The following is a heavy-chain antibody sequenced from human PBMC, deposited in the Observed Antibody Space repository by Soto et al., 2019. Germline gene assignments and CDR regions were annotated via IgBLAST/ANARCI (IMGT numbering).Heavy chain of an antibody. V-gene: IGHV1-2*02. CDR3: AREGGEQQLSRDAFDI. D-gene: IGHD6-13*01. Sequence: ASVKFSCKASGYTFTGYYMHWVRQAPGQGLEWMGWINPNSGGTNYAQKFQGRVTMTRDTSISTAYMELSRLRSDDTAVYYCAREGGEQQLSRDAFDIWGQGTMVTVSS. CDR2: INPNSGGT. CDR1: GYTFTGYY. J-gene: IGHJ3*02.